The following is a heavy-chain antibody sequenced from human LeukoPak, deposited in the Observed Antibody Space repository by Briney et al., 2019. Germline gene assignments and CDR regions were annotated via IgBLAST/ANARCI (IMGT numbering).Heavy chain of an antibody. J-gene: IGHJ4*02. CDR1: GFTFSSYS. V-gene: IGHV3-21*01. CDR2: ISSSSSYI. CDR3: ARDRASYSGSILYYFDY. D-gene: IGHD1-26*01. Sequence: GGSLRLSCAASGFTFSSYSMNWVRQAPGKGLEWVSSISSSSSYIYYADSVKGRFTISRDNAKNSLYLQMNSLRAEDTAVYYCARDRASYSGSILYYFDYWGQGTLVTVSS.